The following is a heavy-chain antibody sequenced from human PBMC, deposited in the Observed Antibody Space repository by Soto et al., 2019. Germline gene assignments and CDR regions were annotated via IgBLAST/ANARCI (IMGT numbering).Heavy chain of an antibody. D-gene: IGHD2-2*02. Sequence: GGSLRLSCAASGFRFDDFAMHWVRQAPGKGLEWVSGISWNSGSIGYADSVKGRFTISRDNAKNSLYLQMSSLRAEDTALYYCAKADCSRSSCYMFYYGMDVWGQGTPVTVYS. J-gene: IGHJ6*02. CDR3: AKADCSRSSCYMFYYGMDV. CDR1: GFRFDDFA. CDR2: ISWNSGSI. V-gene: IGHV3-9*01.